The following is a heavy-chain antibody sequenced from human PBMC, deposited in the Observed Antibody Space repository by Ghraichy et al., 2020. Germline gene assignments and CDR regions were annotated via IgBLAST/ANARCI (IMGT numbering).Heavy chain of an antibody. J-gene: IGHJ3*02. V-gene: IGHV3-48*01. Sequence: GESLNISCAASGLTFSSYSMSWVRQTPGKGLEWVSYISASSIIYYADSVKGRFTISRDNAKSSLFLQMNSLRAEDTAVYYCARGVRGDNYHDAFDIWGQGTLVTVSS. CDR2: ISASSII. CDR3: ARGVRGDNYHDAFDI. CDR1: GLTFSSYS. D-gene: IGHD2-21*01.